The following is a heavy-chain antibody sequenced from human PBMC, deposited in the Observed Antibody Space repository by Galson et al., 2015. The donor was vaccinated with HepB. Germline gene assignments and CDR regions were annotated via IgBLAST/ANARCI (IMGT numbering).Heavy chain of an antibody. J-gene: IGHJ4*02. Sequence: SLRLSCAASGFTFSSYGMHWVRQAPGKGLEWVAVIWYDGSNKYYADSVKGRFTISRDNSKNTLYLQMNSLRAEDTAVYYCARETWIQLWLGDYKYYFDYWGQGTLVTVSS. D-gene: IGHD5-18*01. CDR2: IWYDGSNK. CDR1: GFTFSSYG. V-gene: IGHV3-33*01. CDR3: ARETWIQLWLGDYKYYFDY.